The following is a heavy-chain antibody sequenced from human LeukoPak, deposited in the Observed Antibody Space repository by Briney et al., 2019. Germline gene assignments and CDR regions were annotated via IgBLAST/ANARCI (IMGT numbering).Heavy chain of an antibody. Sequence: GGSLRLSCAASGFTFSNYYMSWIRQAPGKGLEWVSYISGSSGSTNYADSVMGRFTISRDNGKNSLYLQMNSLRAEDMAVYYCARDQGENYDSSGYYPYWGQGTLVTVSS. CDR3: ARDQGENYDSSGYYPY. V-gene: IGHV3-11*06. CDR2: ISGSSGST. CDR1: GFTFSNYY. D-gene: IGHD3-22*01. J-gene: IGHJ4*02.